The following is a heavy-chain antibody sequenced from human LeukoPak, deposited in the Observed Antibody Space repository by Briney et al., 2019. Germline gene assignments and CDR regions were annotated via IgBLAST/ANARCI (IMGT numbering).Heavy chain of an antibody. CDR2: INWNGGST. Sequence: RPGGSLRLSCAASGFTFDDYGMSWVRQAPGKGLEWVSGINWNGGSTGYADSVKGRFTISRDNAKNSLYLQMNSLRAEDTALCYCARSGAGDYVYYMDVWGKGTTVTVSS. CDR3: ARSGAGDYVYYMDV. CDR1: GFTFDDYG. D-gene: IGHD3-10*01. V-gene: IGHV3-20*04. J-gene: IGHJ6*03.